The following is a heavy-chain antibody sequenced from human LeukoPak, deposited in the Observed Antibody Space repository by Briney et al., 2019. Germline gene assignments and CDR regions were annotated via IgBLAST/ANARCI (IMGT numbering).Heavy chain of an antibody. CDR3: ATGFGYYFDY. CDR2: VDPEDGET. CDR1: GYTFTDYY. D-gene: IGHD3-10*01. V-gene: IGHV1-69-2*01. J-gene: IGHJ4*02. Sequence: ASVKVSCKVSGYTFTDYYMHWVQQAPGKGLEWMGLVDPEDGETIYAEKFQGRVTIAADTSTDTAYMELSSLRSEDTAVYYCATGFGYYFDYWGQGTLVTVSS.